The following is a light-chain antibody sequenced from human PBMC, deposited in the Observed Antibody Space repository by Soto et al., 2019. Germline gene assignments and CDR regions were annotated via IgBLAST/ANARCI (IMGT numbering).Light chain of an antibody. J-gene: IGLJ1*01. CDR3: SSYAGTNTPYV. Sequence: QSVLTQPPSASGSPGQSVTISCTGTSSDFGGYYYVSWYQQHPGKAPKLMIYEVSKRPSGVPDRFSGSKSGNTASLTVSGLQAEGEADYYCSSYAGTNTPYVFGTGTKVTVL. V-gene: IGLV2-8*01. CDR1: SSDFGGYYY. CDR2: EVS.